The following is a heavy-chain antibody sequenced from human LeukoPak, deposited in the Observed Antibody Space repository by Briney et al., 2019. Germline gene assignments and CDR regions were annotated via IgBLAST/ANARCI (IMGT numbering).Heavy chain of an antibody. V-gene: IGHV4-59*01. CDR1: GASISSYY. J-gene: IGHJ6*03. Sequence: MPSETLSLTCTVSGASISSYYWSWIRQPPGKGLEWIGYIYYSGSTNYNPSLKSRVTISVDTSKNQFSLKLSSVTAADTAVYYCARILWFGELLTYYYYMDVWGKGTTVTISS. CDR3: ARILWFGELLTYYYYMDV. CDR2: IYYSGST. D-gene: IGHD3-10*01.